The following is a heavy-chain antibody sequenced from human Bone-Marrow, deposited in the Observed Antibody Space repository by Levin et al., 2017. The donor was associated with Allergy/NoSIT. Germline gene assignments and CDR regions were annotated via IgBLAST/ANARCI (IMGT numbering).Heavy chain of an antibody. CDR2: IKQDGSEQ. J-gene: IGHJ4*02. CDR1: GFVFSTYW. Sequence: GGSLRLSCGASGFVFSTYWMSWVRQAPGKGLEWVATIKQDGSEQYYVASVKGRFTISRDNAKNSLYLHVNSLRAEDTAVYYCARFGPNFGDLLSANFDFWGQGALVTVSS. D-gene: IGHD3-10*01. CDR3: ARFGPNFGDLLSANFDF. V-gene: IGHV3-7*01.